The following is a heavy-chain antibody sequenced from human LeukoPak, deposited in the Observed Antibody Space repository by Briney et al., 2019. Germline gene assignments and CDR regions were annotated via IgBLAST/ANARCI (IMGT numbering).Heavy chain of an antibody. J-gene: IGHJ2*01. Sequence: GASVKVSCKASGYTFTGYYMHWVRQAPGQGLEWMGWINPNSGGTNYAQKFQGRVTMTRDTSISTAYMELRSLRSEDTAVYYCARSYYDSSGYNYWYFDLWGRGTLVTVSS. V-gene: IGHV1-2*02. CDR2: INPNSGGT. CDR3: ARSYYDSSGYNYWYFDL. CDR1: GYTFTGYY. D-gene: IGHD3-22*01.